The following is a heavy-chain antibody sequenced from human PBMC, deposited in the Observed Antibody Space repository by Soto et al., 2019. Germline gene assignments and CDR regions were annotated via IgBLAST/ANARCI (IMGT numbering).Heavy chain of an antibody. CDR1: GYPFTTYY. CDR3: ATDDYGVFPY. D-gene: IGHD3-10*01. Sequence: HVQLVQSGTEVKKPGASVRVSCMVSGYPFTTYYIHWVRQAPGQGLEWMGWIDPRSGGTVYEQKFQGRGPMTRDTSISTVYMDLSGLTSDDTALYYCATDDYGVFPYWGQGSLVTVSS. J-gene: IGHJ4*02. CDR2: IDPRSGGT. V-gene: IGHV1-2*02.